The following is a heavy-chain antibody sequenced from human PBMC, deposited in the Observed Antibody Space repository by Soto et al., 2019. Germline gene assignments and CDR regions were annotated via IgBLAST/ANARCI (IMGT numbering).Heavy chain of an antibody. CDR3: ARGRVEWLDYYYYYYGMDV. V-gene: IGHV1-69*13. J-gene: IGHJ6*02. CDR1: GGTFSSYA. Sequence: SVKVSCKASGGTFSSYAISWVRQAPGQGLEWMGGIIPIFGTANYAQKFQGRVTITADESTSTAYMELSSLRSEDTAVYYCARGRVEWLDYYYYYYGMDVWGQGTTVTVSS. CDR2: IIPIFGTA. D-gene: IGHD3-3*01.